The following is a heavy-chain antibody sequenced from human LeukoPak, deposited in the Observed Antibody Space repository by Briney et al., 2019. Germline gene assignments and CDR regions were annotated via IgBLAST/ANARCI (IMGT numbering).Heavy chain of an antibody. J-gene: IGHJ3*02. CDR1: GFTFSSYS. CDR2: ISSSSSYI. CDR3: ARFTIDAFDI. V-gene: IGHV3-21*01. Sequence: PGGSLRLSCAASGFTFSSYSMNRVRQAPGRGLEWVSSISSSSSYIYYADSVKGRFTISRDNAKNSLYLQMNSLRAEDTAVYYCARFTIDAFDIWGQGTMVTVSS. D-gene: IGHD3-3*01.